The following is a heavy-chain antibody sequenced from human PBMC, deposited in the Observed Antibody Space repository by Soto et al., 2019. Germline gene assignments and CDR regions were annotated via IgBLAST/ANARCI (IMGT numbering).Heavy chain of an antibody. J-gene: IGHJ4*02. V-gene: IGHV4-34*02. Sequence: QVQLQQWGAGLLKPSETLSLTCAVNAASFSGYYWTWIRQPPGKGLEWIGEINHSGSTIYNPSLKSRVTLSVDTSKYQFSLKLSSVSAADTAVYYCARGEGDYWGQGTLVTVPS. CDR2: INHSGST. CDR3: ARGEGDY. CDR1: AASFSGYY.